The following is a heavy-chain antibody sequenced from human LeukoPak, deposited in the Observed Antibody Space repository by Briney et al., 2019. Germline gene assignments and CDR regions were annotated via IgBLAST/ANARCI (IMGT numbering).Heavy chain of an antibody. CDR1: GFTFSSYA. Sequence: PGGSLRLSCAASGFTFSSYAMSWVRQAPGKAPEWVSSISGSGAYYADSVKGRFTISRDNSKDTLYLRMNSLGAEDTALYYCARPIVGTLRGFEYWGQGTLVTVSS. CDR2: ISGSGA. J-gene: IGHJ4*02. V-gene: IGHV3-23*01. CDR3: ARPIVGTLRGFEY. D-gene: IGHD1-26*01.